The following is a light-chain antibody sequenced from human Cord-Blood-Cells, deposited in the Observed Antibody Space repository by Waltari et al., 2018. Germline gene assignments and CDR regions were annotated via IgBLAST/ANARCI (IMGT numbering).Light chain of an antibody. J-gene: IGLJ1*01. CDR3: CSYAGSYTFV. CDR1: SSDVGGYNY. V-gene: IGLV2-11*01. CDR2: DVS. Sequence: QSALTQPRSVSGSPGQSVTISCTGTSSDVGGYNYVSWYQQHPGKAPKRVIYDVSKRPSCVPNRFSGSKSGNTASLTISGLQAEEEADYYCCSYAGSYTFVFGTGTKVTVL.